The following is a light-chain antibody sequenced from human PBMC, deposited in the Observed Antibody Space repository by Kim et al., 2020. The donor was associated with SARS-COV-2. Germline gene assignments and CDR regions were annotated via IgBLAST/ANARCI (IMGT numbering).Light chain of an antibody. J-gene: IGLJ3*02. CDR2: LNSDGSH. CDR1: SGHSRNA. V-gene: IGLV4-69*01. CDR3: QTWDTGIHV. Sequence: QLVLTQSPSASASLGASVKLTCTLSSGHSRNAIAWHQQQPERGPSYLMKLNSDGSHTKGDGTPDRFSGSSSGAERYLTISSLQSEDEADYYCQTWDTGIHVFGGGTQLTVL.